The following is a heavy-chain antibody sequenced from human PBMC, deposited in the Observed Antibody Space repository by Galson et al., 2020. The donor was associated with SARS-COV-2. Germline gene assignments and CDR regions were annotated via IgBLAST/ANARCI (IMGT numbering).Heavy chain of an antibody. Sequence: ASETLSLTCSVSGYSISSGYYWGWIRQPPGKGLEWIWSIYPGEQTYYNPSIESRLTISVDTSKNQFSLKLSSVTAADTAVYYCARVGVHTLVVVEEDNWFDPWGQGTLVTVSS. CDR3: ARVGVHTLVVVEEDNWFDP. V-gene: IGHV4-38-2*02. J-gene: IGHJ5*02. CDR2: IYPGEQT. D-gene: IGHD2-21*01. CDR1: GYSISSGYY.